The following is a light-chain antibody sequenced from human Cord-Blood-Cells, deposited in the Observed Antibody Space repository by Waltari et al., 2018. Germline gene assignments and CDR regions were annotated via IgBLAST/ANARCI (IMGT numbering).Light chain of an antibody. CDR3: QQYDNLPHT. CDR1: QDISNS. J-gene: IGKJ4*01. Sequence: MQMTQSPSSLSASVGERATITCQASQDISNSLNWDQQTPGKATKLLIYDASNLETGVPSRFSGSGSGTDFTFTISSLQPEDIATYYCQQYDNLPHTLGGGTKVEIK. V-gene: IGKV1-33*01. CDR2: DAS.